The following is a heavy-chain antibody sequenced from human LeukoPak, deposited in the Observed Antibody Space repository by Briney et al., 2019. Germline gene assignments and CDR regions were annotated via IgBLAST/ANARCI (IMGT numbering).Heavy chain of an antibody. D-gene: IGHD3-22*01. Sequence: GGSLRLSCAASGFIFTTYAMSWVRQAPGEGLEWVSAISGSGDTTYYADSVKGRFTISRDNSKNTLYLQMNSLRAEDTAVYYCARYYDKGGYYGRHDYWGQGTLVTVSS. CDR2: ISGSGDTT. V-gene: IGHV3-23*01. J-gene: IGHJ4*02. CDR1: GFIFTTYA. CDR3: ARYYDKGGYYGRHDY.